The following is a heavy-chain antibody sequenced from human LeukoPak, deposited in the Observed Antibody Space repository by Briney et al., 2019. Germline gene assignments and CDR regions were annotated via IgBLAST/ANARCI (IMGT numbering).Heavy chain of an antibody. D-gene: IGHD5-18*01. CDR2: IYTSGST. J-gene: IGHJ4*02. CDR3: ARVVSLSGRQYSYGPEYYFDY. V-gene: IGHV4-61*02. CDR1: GGSISSGSYY. Sequence: SETLSLTCTVSGGSISSGSYYWSWIRQPAGKGLEWIGRIYTSGSTYYNPSLKSRVTISVDTSKNQFSLKLSSVTAADTAVYYCARVVSLSGRQYSYGPEYYFDYWGQGTLVTVSS.